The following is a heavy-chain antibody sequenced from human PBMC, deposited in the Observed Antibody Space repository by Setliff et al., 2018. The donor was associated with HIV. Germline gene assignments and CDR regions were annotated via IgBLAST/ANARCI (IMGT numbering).Heavy chain of an antibody. J-gene: IGHJ4*02. CDR3: ARDLTAVAGTNY. V-gene: IGHV1-18*01. CDR1: GYTFTNFA. D-gene: IGHD6-19*01. CDR2: ISAYNDDT. Sequence: GASVKVSCKASGYTFTNFAISWVRQAPGQGLEWMGWISAYNDDTNYAPKFQGRVTMTTDTSTSTAYMELRSLRSDDTAVYYCARDLTAVAGTNYWGQGTLVTSPQ.